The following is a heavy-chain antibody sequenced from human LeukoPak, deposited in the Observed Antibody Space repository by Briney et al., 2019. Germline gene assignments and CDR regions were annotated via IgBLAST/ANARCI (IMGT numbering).Heavy chain of an antibody. CDR2: ISGSGGST. Sequence: GGSLRLSCAASGFTFSSYGMSWVRQAPGKGLDWVSTISGSGGSTYYADSVKGRFTISRDNSKNTLYLQMNSLRAEDTAVYYCARDKVADYYGSGSHYTVFDYWGQGTLVTVSS. CDR1: GFTFSSYG. V-gene: IGHV3-23*01. D-gene: IGHD3-10*01. CDR3: ARDKVADYYGSGSHYTVFDY. J-gene: IGHJ4*02.